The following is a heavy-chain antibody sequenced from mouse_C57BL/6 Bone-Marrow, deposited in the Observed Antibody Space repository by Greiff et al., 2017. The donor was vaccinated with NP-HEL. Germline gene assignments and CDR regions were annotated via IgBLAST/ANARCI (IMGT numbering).Heavy chain of an antibody. CDR2: IDPSDSYT. D-gene: IGHD4-1*02. CDR3: AREATGY. CDR1: GYTFTSYW. J-gene: IGHJ2*01. Sequence: QVQLQQPGAELVMPGASVKLSCKASGYTFTSYWMHWVKQRPGQGLEWIGEIDPSDSYTNYNQKFKGKSTLTVDKSSSTAYMQLSSLTSEDSAVYYCAREATGYWGQGTTRTVSS. V-gene: IGHV1-69*01.